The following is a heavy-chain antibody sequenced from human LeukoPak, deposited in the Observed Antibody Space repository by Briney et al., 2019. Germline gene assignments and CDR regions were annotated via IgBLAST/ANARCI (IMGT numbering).Heavy chain of an antibody. D-gene: IGHD3-16*01. CDR1: GGTFSSYA. CDR3: AKLGGHPLHNYYVGV. CDR2: IIPIFGTA. Sequence: SVKVSCKASGGTFSSYAISWVRQAPGQGLEWMGGIIPIFGTANYAQKFQGRVTITTDESTSTAYMELSSLRSEDTAVYYCAKLGGHPLHNYYVGVWGKGTTVAVSS. V-gene: IGHV1-69*05. J-gene: IGHJ6*03.